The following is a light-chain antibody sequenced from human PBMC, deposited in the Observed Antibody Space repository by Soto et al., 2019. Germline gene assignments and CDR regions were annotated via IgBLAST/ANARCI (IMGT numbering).Light chain of an antibody. Sequence: QSALTQPASVSGSPGQSITVSCTGTSSDVGGYNYVSWYQHHRDKAPKLMIYDVSNRPSGVSNRFSGSKSGNTASLTISGLQAEDEADYYCSSYTSSSTVIFGGGTKLTVL. CDR1: SSDVGGYNY. CDR3: SSYTSSSTVI. CDR2: DVS. J-gene: IGLJ2*01. V-gene: IGLV2-14*03.